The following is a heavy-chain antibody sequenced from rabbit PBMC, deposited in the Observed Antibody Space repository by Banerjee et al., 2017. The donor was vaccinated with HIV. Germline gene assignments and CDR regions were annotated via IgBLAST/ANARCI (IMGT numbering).Heavy chain of an antibody. Sequence: QEQLVESGGGLVQPEGSLTLTCTVSGFSFTSYYMCWVRQAPGKGLEWIGCIYTGSGGLAFYASWAKGRFTISKTSSTTVTLQMTSLTAADTATYFCARDATDSGYYFNLWGQGTLVTVS. CDR3: ARDATDSGYYFNL. D-gene: IGHD1-1*01. CDR1: GFSFTSYY. J-gene: IGHJ4*01. CDR2: IYTGSGGLA. V-gene: IGHV1S45*01.